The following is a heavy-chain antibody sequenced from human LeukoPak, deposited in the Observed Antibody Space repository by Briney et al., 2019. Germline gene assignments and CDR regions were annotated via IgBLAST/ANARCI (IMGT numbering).Heavy chain of an antibody. CDR2: ILPILAIT. CDR1: GGTFSTYA. V-gene: IGHV1-69*04. D-gene: IGHD4-17*01. CDR3: ARKMTTVTTDSDH. J-gene: IGHJ4*02. Sequence: SVMVSCKAFGGTFSTYAINWVRQAPGQGLEWMGRILPILAITNYAQKFQGRITITADKSASTAYLELSSLRSEDTAMYYCARKMTTVTTDSDHWGQGTLVTVSS.